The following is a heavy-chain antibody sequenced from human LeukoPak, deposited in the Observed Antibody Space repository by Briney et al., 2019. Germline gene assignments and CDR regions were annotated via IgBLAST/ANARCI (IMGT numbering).Heavy chain of an antibody. CDR1: GYTFTSYG. D-gene: IGHD3-16*01. J-gene: IGHJ6*04. CDR3: ARVLGGLNLGMDV. V-gene: IGHV7-4-1*02. Sequence: GASVKVSCKASGYTFTSYGIHWVRQAPGQGLEWLGWINTNTGNPTYAQGFTGRFVFSLDTSVSTAYLQISSLKAEDTAVYYCARVLGGLNLGMDVWGKGSTVTVSP. CDR2: INTNTGNP.